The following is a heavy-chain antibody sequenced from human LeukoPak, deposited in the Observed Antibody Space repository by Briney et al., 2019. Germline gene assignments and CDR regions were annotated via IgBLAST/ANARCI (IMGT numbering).Heavy chain of an antibody. CDR1: VGSISPYY. CDR2: THYSGSA. CDR3: ARHRTMTSGYDF. J-gene: IGHJ4*02. Sequence: KPSETLSLTCAVSVGSISPYYWSWIRQPPGKELEWIGYTHYSGSANYNPSLKSRVAISIDTSKNRISLKLRSVAAADTSVYSCARHRTMTSGYDFWGRGTLVAVSS. D-gene: IGHD5-12*01. V-gene: IGHV4-59*08.